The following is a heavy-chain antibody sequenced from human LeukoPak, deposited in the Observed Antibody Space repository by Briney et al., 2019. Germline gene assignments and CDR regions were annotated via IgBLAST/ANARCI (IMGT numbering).Heavy chain of an antibody. CDR1: GGTFSSYA. V-gene: IGHV1-69*13. CDR2: IIPIFGTA. CDR3: ARPDPRYSSGWYGVDI. J-gene: IGHJ3*02. Sequence: SVKVSCKASGGTFSSYAISWVRQAPGQGLEWMGGIIPIFGTANYAQKFQGRVTITADESTSTAYMELSSLRSEDTAVYYCARPDPRYSSGWYGVDIWGQGTMVTVSS. D-gene: IGHD6-19*01.